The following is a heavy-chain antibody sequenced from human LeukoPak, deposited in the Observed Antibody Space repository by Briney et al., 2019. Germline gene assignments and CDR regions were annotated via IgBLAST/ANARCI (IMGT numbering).Heavy chain of an antibody. V-gene: IGHV4-31*03. CDR1: GGSISSGGYY. J-gene: IGHJ4*02. CDR3: ARALSVEMATTTGYFDY. CDR2: IYYSGST. Sequence: SETLSLTCTVSGGSISSGGYYWSWIRQHPGKGLEWIGYIYYSGSTYYNPSLKSRVTVSVDTSKNQFSLKLSSVTAADTAVYYCARALSVEMATTTGYFDYWGQGTLVTASS. D-gene: IGHD5-24*01.